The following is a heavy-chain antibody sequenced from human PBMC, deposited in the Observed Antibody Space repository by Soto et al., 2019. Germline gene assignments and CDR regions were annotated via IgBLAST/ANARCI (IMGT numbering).Heavy chain of an antibody. CDR3: AKGQAVLRLSYYYYGMDV. J-gene: IGHJ6*02. V-gene: IGHV3-23*01. D-gene: IGHD3-10*01. CDR1: GFTFSSYA. CDR2: ISGSGGST. Sequence: GGSLRLSCAASGFTFSSYAMSWVRQAPGKGLEWVSAISGSGGSTYYADSVKGRFTISRDNSKNTLYLQMNSLRAEDTAVYYCAKGQAVLRLSYYYYGMDVWGQGPTVTVYS.